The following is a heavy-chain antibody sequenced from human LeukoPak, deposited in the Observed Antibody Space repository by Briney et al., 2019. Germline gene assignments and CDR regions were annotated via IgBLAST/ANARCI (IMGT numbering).Heavy chain of an antibody. CDR3: ASPEWLPDSIDI. CDR2: IKQDGSEK. D-gene: IGHD3-3*01. Sequence: GGSLRLSCAASGFTVSSNYMTWVRQAPGKGLEWVATIKQDGSEKYYVDSVKGRFTISRDNAKNSLYLQMNSLRAEDTAVYYCASPEWLPDSIDIWGQGTMVTVSS. V-gene: IGHV3-7*01. J-gene: IGHJ3*02. CDR1: GFTVSSNY.